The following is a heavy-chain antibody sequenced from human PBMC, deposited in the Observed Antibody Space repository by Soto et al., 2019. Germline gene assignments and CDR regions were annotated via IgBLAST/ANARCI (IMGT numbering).Heavy chain of an antibody. Sequence: QVQLVQSGAEVKKPGASVKVSCKASGYTFTGYYMHWVRQAPGQGLEWMGWINPNSGGTNYAQKVQGRVTMTRDTSISTAYMELSRLRSDDTAVYYCARGIVATDGDYYYGMDVWGQGTTVTVSS. J-gene: IGHJ6*02. CDR1: GYTFTGYY. CDR3: ARGIVATDGDYYYGMDV. CDR2: INPNSGGT. V-gene: IGHV1-2*02. D-gene: IGHD5-12*01.